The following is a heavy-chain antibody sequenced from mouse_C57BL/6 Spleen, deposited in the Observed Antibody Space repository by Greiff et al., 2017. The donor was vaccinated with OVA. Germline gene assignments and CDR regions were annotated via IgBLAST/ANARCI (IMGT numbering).Heavy chain of an antibody. D-gene: IGHD2-3*01. Sequence: QVQLQQPGAELVKPGASVKMSCKASGYTFTSYWITWVKQRPGQGLEWIGDIYPGSGSTNYNEKFKSTATLTVDTSSSTAYMQLSSLTSEDSAVYYCARAGDGYYGEGDYYAMDYWGQGTSVTVSS. CDR3: ARAGDGYYGEGDYYAMDY. J-gene: IGHJ4*01. V-gene: IGHV1-55*01. CDR1: GYTFTSYW. CDR2: IYPGSGST.